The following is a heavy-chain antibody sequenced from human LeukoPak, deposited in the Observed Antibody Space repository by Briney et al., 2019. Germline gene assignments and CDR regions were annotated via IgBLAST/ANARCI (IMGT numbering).Heavy chain of an antibody. D-gene: IGHD2-2*01. CDR3: ARRVLGLDQLLSFVDYMDV. CDR2: IYPGDSVT. J-gene: IGHJ6*03. Sequence: GESLKISCKGSGYSFTSYWIGWVRQMPGKGLEWMGIIYPGDSVTRYSPSFQGQVTISADKSISTAYLQWSSLKASDTAMYYCARRVLGLDQLLSFVDYMDVWGKGTTVTVSS. CDR1: GYSFTSYW. V-gene: IGHV5-51*01.